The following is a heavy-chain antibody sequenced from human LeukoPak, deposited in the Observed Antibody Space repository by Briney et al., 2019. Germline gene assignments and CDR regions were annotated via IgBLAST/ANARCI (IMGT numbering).Heavy chain of an antibody. CDR1: GGSSSGYY. Sequence: SETLSLTCAVYGGSSSGYYWSWIRQPPGKGLEWIGEINHSGSTNYNPSLKSRVTISVDTSKNQFSLKLSSVTAADTAVYYCARSSKLWSGYYYYYYGMDVWGQGTTVTVSS. V-gene: IGHV4-34*01. CDR3: ARSSKLWSGYYYYYYGMDV. D-gene: IGHD3-3*01. J-gene: IGHJ6*02. CDR2: INHSGST.